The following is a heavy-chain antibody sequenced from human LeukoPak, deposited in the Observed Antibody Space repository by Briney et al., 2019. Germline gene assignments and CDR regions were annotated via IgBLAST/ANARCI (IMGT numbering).Heavy chain of an antibody. Sequence: ASVKVSCKASGYTFTSYYMHWVRQAPGQGLEWMGIINPSGGSTSYAQKFQGRVTMTRDMSTSTVYMELSSLRSEDTAVYYCARIGDILTGYYIPFDYWGQGTLVTVSS. CDR1: GYTFTSYY. J-gene: IGHJ4*02. CDR2: INPSGGST. V-gene: IGHV1-46*01. CDR3: ARIGDILTGYYIPFDY. D-gene: IGHD3-9*01.